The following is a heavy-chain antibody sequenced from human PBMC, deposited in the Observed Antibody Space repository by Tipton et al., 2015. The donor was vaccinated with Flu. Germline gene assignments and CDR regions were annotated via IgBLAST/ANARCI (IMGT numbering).Heavy chain of an antibody. CDR3: ARDRSLAPGAMVD. Sequence: LRLSCAVSGDSVSTDYYYWSWLRQPPGKGLEWIGYIYYTGTTKYNPSLQSRVTVSVDRAKKYFSQKLSSVTAADTAVYFCARDRSLAPGAMVDWGQGTRVTVSS. D-gene: IGHD5-18*01. CDR1: GDSVSTDYYY. J-gene: IGHJ4*02. CDR2: IYYTGTT. V-gene: IGHV4-61*03.